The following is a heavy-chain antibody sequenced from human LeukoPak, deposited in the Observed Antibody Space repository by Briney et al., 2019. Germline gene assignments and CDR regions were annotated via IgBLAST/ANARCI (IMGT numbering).Heavy chain of an antibody. CDR1: GYTFTSYD. CDR3: ARGSGYLDIVAPRDY. D-gene: IGHD5-12*01. V-gene: IGHV1-8*01. CDR2: MNPNSGNR. J-gene: IGHJ4*02. Sequence: ASVKVSCKASGYTFTSYDINWVRQATGQGLEWMGWMNPNSGNRGSAQNFQGRVTLTRNTSISTAYMELSSLRSDDTAVYYCARGSGYLDIVAPRDYWGQGTLVTVSS.